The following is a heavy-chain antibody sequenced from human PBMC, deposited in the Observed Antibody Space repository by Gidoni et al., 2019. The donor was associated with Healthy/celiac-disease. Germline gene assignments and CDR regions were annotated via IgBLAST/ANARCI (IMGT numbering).Heavy chain of an antibody. Sequence: EVQLVESGGGLIQPGGSLRLSCAASGFTVSSNYMSWVRQAPGKGLEWVSVIYSGGSTYYADSVKGRFTISRDNSKNTLYLQMNSLRAEDTAVYYCARLSGWEPHNDAFDIWGQGTMVTVSS. CDR3: ARLSGWEPHNDAFDI. V-gene: IGHV3-53*01. CDR2: IYSGGST. D-gene: IGHD1-26*01. J-gene: IGHJ3*02. CDR1: GFTVSSNY.